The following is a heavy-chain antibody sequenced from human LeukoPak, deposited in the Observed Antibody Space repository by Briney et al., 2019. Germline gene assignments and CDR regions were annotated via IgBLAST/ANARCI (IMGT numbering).Heavy chain of an antibody. V-gene: IGHV3-23*01. CDR3: ARAYDFWSGPGGY. D-gene: IGHD3-3*01. Sequence: GGSLRLSCAASGFTFSSYAMSWVRQAPGKGLEWVSAISGSGGSTYYADSVKGRFTISRDNAKNSLYLQMNSLRAEDTAVYYCARAYDFWSGPGGYWGQGTLVTVSS. CDR1: GFTFSSYA. J-gene: IGHJ4*02. CDR2: ISGSGGST.